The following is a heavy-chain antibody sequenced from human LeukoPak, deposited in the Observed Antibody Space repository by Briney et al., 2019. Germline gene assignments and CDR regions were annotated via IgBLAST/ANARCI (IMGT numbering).Heavy chain of an antibody. CDR1: GYSFTTYW. J-gene: IGHJ3*02. CDR2: IYPGDSDT. D-gene: IGHD3-22*01. V-gene: IGHV5-51*01. Sequence: GESLKISCKASGYSFTTYWIAWVRQMPGKGLEWMGIIYPGDSDTRYSPSFQGQVTISADKSISTAYLQWSSLKASDTAMYYCARERAYYYDSSGYRQIDAFDIWGQGTMVTVSS. CDR3: ARERAYYYDSSGYRQIDAFDI.